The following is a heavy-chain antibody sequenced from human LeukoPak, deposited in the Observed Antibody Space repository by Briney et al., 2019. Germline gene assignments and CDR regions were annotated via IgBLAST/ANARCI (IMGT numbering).Heavy chain of an antibody. CDR3: ARLRLKGRDAFDI. Sequence: SSETLSLTCTVSGGSISSYYWSWIRQPPGKGLEWIGSIYYSGSTYYNPSLKSRVTISVDTSKNQFSLKLSSVTAADTAVYYCARLRLKGRDAFDIWGQGTMVTVSS. J-gene: IGHJ3*02. CDR1: GGSISSYY. CDR2: IYYSGST. V-gene: IGHV4-39*01.